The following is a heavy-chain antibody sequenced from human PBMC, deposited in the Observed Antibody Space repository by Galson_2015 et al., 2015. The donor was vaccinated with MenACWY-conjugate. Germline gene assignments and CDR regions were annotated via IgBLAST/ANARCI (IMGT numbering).Heavy chain of an antibody. J-gene: IGHJ6*02. V-gene: IGHV3-74*01. CDR2: IRPDGSGA. CDR1: GFTFSNHW. D-gene: IGHD2-21*02. Sequence: SLRLSCAASGFTFSNHWVHWARQAPGKGLVWVARIRPDGSGATYADSVKGRFTISRDNAKNTVFLQMTSLRPEDTAVYYCARTMVVTVASMDVWGQGTTVTVSS. CDR3: ARTMVVTVASMDV.